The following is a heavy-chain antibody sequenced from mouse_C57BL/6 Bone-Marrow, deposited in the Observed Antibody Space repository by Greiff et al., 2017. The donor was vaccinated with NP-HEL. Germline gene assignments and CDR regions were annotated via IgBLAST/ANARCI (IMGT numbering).Heavy chain of an antibody. Sequence: VQLLESGAELVRPGTSVKVSCKASGYAFTNYSIHWVKQRPGQGLEWIGVINPGSGGTNYNEKFKGKATLTADKSSSTAYLQLSSLTSEDSAVCFCANCGSAGWFAYWGRGTLVTVTA. V-gene: IGHV1-54*01. CDR2: INPGSGGT. J-gene: IGHJ3*01. CDR1: GYAFTNYS. CDR3: ANCGSAGWFAY. D-gene: IGHD1-1*01.